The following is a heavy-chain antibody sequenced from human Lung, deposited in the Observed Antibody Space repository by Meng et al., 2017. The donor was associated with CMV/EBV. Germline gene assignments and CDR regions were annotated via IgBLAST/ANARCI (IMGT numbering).Heavy chain of an antibody. CDR1: RSDA. CDR3: ARDPLYCSSTSCYPYYVDY. D-gene: IGHD2-2*01. J-gene: IGHJ4*02. Sequence: RSDARHWVSQAPGKGLEWVAGISYDGSDRDYADAVKGQFTVYRDNSKNTLYLQMNSLRAEDTAVYYCARDPLYCSSTSCYPYYVDYWGQGTLVTVSS. V-gene: IGHV3-30*01. CDR2: ISYDGSDR.